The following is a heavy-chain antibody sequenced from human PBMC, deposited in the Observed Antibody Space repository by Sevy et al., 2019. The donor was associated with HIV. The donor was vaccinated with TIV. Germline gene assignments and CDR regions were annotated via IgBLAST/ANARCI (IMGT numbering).Heavy chain of an antibody. V-gene: IGHV1-2*06. J-gene: IGHJ6*02. D-gene: IGHD1-7*01. CDR3: VRDAGGGTTNSGMDV. CDR1: GYTFTGDY. CDR2: VYPKSGGT. Sequence: ASVKVSCKASGYTFTGDYLHWVRQAPGQGLEWMGRVYPKSGGTNYAQMFQGRVTMTRDTSISTAYMELSRLRSDDTAVYYCVRDAGGGTTNSGMDVWGQGTTVTVSS.